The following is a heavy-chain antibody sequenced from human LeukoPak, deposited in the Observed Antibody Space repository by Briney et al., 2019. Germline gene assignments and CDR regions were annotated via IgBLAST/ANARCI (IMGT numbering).Heavy chain of an antibody. CDR1: GFTFSSYW. CDR3: AREASNYDFWRDDYYYYYMDV. J-gene: IGHJ6*03. V-gene: IGHV3-7*01. D-gene: IGHD3-3*01. CDR2: IKQDGSEK. Sequence: GGSLRLSCAASGFTFSSYWMSWVRQAPGKGLEWVANIKQDGSEKYYVDSVKGRFTISRDNAKNSLYLQMNSLRAEDTAVYYCAREASNYDFWRDDYYYYYMDVWGKGTTVTVSS.